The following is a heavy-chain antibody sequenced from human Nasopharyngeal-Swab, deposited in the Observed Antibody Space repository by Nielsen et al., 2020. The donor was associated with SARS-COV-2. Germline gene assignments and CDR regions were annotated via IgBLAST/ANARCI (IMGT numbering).Heavy chain of an antibody. Sequence: ETLSLTCAASGFTFSTYWMSWVRQTPGKGLEWLANIKPDGRYIKYADSVKGRFTISRDNARNSVYLQLNSLRAEDTALYYCATWKGSNWFDYWGQGTLVTVSS. D-gene: IGHD6-13*01. V-gene: IGHV3-7*01. J-gene: IGHJ4*02. CDR3: ATWKGSNWFDY. CDR1: GFTFSTYW. CDR2: IKPDGRYI.